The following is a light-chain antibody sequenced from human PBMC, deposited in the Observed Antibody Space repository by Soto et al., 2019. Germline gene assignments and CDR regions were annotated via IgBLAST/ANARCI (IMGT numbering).Light chain of an antibody. CDR3: SSYTSSSTRVV. V-gene: IGLV2-14*01. CDR2: DVN. Sequence: QSALTQPASVSGSPGQSITISCTGTSSDVGRYNYVSWYQQHPGKAPKLMTYDVNNRPSGVSNRFSGSKSGNTASLTISGLQAEDEADYYCSSYTSSSTRVVFGGGTQLTVL. J-gene: IGLJ2*01. CDR1: SSDVGRYNY.